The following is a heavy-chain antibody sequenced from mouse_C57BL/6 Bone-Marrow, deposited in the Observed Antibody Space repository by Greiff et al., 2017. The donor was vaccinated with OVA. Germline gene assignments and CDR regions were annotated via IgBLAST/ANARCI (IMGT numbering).Heavy chain of an antibody. CDR1: GYTFTSYW. CDR2: IDPSDSST. V-gene: IGHV1-50*01. J-gene: IGHJ3*01. CDR3: EREGALPGSGFAY. Sequence: QVQLQQPGAELVKPGASVKLSCKASGYTFTSYWMQWVKQRPGQGLEWIGEIDPSDSSTNYNQKFKGKATLTVDTSSSTAYMQLSSLTSEGSAVYYCEREGALPGSGFAYGCQGTLVTVSA. D-gene: IGHD4-1*01.